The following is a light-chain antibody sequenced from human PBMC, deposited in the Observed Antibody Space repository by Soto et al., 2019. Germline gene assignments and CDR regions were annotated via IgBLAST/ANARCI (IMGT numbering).Light chain of an antibody. Sequence: IQMTQSPSSLSASVGDRVTITCRASQGISNYLAWYQQKPGKVPKLLIYAASTLQSGVPSRFSGSGSGTDFTLTISSLQPEDVATYYCQKYNSAPQGLTFGGGTKVDIK. V-gene: IGKV1-27*01. CDR2: AAS. J-gene: IGKJ4*01. CDR1: QGISNY. CDR3: QKYNSAPQGLT.